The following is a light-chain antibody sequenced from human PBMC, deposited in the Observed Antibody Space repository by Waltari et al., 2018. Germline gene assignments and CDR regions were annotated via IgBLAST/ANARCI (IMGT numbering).Light chain of an antibody. V-gene: IGLV2-14*01. CDR3: SSYTTSSTLGV. J-gene: IGLJ3*02. CDR1: RSDVGAYNY. Sequence: QSALTQPASVSGSPGQSIPISCTGTRSDVGAYNYVSWYQHHPGNAPKVMIYEVSNRPSGVSNRFSGSKSANTASLTISGLQAEDEADYYCSSYTTSSTLGVFGGGTKLTVL. CDR2: EVS.